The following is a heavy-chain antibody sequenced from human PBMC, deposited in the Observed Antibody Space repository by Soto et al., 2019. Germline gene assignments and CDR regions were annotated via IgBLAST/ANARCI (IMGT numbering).Heavy chain of an antibody. CDR3: AKARDQQWVRLPFDY. V-gene: IGHV3-23*01. CDR1: GFFFSSYT. D-gene: IGHD6-19*01. CDR2: FSATSENT. Sequence: EVQLLESGGGLVQPGGSLRLSCVGSGFFFSSYTMTWVRQAPGKGLEWVSSFSATSENTYYADSVRGRFPISRDNSKNALVLQMNSLTAEDTAMYYCAKARDQQWVRLPFDYWGQGSLVIVSS. J-gene: IGHJ4*02.